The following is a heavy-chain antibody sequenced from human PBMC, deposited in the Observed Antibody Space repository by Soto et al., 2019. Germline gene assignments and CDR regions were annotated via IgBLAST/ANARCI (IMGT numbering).Heavy chain of an antibody. J-gene: IGHJ4*02. CDR1: GYTFTGYY. V-gene: IGHV1-2*04. D-gene: IGHD1-26*01. Sequence: ASVKVSCKASGYTFTGYYMHRVRQAPGQGLEWMGWINPNSGGTNYAQKFQGWVTMTRDTSISTAYMELSRLRSDDTAVYYCARDRSGSYSGYFDYWGQGTLVTVSS. CDR2: INPNSGGT. CDR3: ARDRSGSYSGYFDY.